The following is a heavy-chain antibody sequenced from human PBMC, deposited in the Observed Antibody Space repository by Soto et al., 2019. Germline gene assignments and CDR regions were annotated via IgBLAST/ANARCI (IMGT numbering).Heavy chain of an antibody. CDR3: TTRVGGANPDDY. CDR2: SKSKTDGGTT. D-gene: IGHD3-16*01. Sequence: EVQLVESGGGLVKPGGSLRLSCAASGFTFSNAWMNWVRQAPGKGLAWVGRSKSKTDGGTTDYAAPVKGRFTISRDDSKNTLYLQMNRLKTEDTAVYYCTTRVGGANPDDYWGQGTLVTVSS. CDR1: GFTFSNAW. V-gene: IGHV3-15*07. J-gene: IGHJ4*02.